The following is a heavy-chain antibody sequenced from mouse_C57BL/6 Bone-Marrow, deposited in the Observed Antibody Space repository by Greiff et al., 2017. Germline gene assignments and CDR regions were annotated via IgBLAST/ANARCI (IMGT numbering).Heavy chain of an antibody. Sequence: DVMLVESGGGLVQPGGSLKLSCAASGFTFSDYYMYWVRQTPEKRLEWVAYISNGGGSTYYPDTVKGRFTISRDNAKTTLYLQMSRLKSEDTAMYYCARGPHYYGSSYYFDYWGQGTTLTVSS. J-gene: IGHJ2*01. CDR3: ARGPHYYGSSYYFDY. V-gene: IGHV5-12*01. D-gene: IGHD1-1*01. CDR2: ISNGGGST. CDR1: GFTFSDYY.